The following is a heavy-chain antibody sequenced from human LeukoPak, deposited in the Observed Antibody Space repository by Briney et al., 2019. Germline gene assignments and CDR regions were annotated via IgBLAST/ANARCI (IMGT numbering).Heavy chain of an antibody. CDR3: ARVSAAASYYYYYMDV. CDR2: IYYSGST. V-gene: IGHV4-39*01. D-gene: IGHD6-13*01. J-gene: IGHJ6*03. CDR1: GGSISSSSYY. Sequence: SETLSLTCTVSGGSISSSSYYWGWLRQPPGKGLEWIGSIYYSGSTYYNPSLKSRVTISVDTSKNQFSLKLSSVTAADTAVYYCARVSAAASYYYYYMDVWGKGTTVTISS.